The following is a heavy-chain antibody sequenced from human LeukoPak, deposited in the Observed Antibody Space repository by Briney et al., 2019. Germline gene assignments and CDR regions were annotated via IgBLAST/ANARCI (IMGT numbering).Heavy chain of an antibody. CDR2: ITSGFTT. CDR1: GLTFDPYA. Sequence: GGSLRLSCAASGLTFDPYAMRSVRQAPGKGLEWVSTITSGFTTYYADSVKGRFIISRDNSKNTVYLQMFSLRAEDTALYYCATDPPNLPAGIPTLGPFFDDWGPGILVTVSS. J-gene: IGHJ4*02. CDR3: ATDPPNLPAGIPTLGPFFDD. D-gene: IGHD2-2*01. V-gene: IGHV3-23*01.